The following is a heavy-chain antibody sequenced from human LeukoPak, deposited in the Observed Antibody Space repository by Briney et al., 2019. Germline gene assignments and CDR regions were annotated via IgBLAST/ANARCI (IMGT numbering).Heavy chain of an antibody. Sequence: GGSLRLSCAASGFTFSSYDMNWVRQAPAKGLEWVASISTSGIYINYADSVKGRFTISRDNAKNSLYLQMNSLRAEDTAVYYCGRDLGTEVGATAYWGQGTLVTVSS. CDR3: GRDLGTEVGATAY. V-gene: IGHV3-21*01. J-gene: IGHJ4*02. D-gene: IGHD1-26*01. CDR2: ISTSGIYI. CDR1: GFTFSSYD.